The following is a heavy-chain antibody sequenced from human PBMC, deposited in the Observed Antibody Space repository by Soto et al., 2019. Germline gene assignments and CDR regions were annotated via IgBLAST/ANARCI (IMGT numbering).Heavy chain of an antibody. CDR3: AMVDVYVTPSPQDV. CDR1: GYTFTRYG. Sequence: QVQLVQSGAEVKNPGASVKVSCKASGYTFTRYGIGWARQAPGQGLEWMGWINTYNGNTNNAQNVQGRVTLTTDTSTSTDYMELRSLRSNDTAIYYCAMVDVYVTPSPQDVWGQGTTVIVSS. D-gene: IGHD3-16*01. J-gene: IGHJ6*02. V-gene: IGHV1-18*01. CDR2: INTYNGNT.